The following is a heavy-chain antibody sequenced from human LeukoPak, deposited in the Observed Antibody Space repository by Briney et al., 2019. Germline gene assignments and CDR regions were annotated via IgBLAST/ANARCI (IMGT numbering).Heavy chain of an antibody. D-gene: IGHD6-13*01. Sequence: GGSLRLSCAASGFTSSSYWMHWVRHAPRKGLGWVSRINSDGSSTNYADSVKGRCTTSRDNAKNTLYLQMNSLRAEDTAVYYCARGYGSNWYYFYYWGQGTLVTVSS. CDR2: INSDGSST. J-gene: IGHJ4*02. CDR1: GFTSSSYW. V-gene: IGHV3-74*01. CDR3: ARGYGSNWYYFYY.